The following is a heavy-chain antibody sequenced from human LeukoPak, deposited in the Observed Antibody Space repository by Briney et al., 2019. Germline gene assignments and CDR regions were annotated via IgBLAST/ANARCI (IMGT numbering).Heavy chain of an antibody. CDR1: GFTFSSYS. Sequence: PGGSLRLSCAASGFTFSSYSMNWVRQAPGKGLEWVSYISSSSSTIYYADSVKGRFTISRDNAKNSLYLQMNSLRAEDTAVYYCARYSTSRYVTFDYWGQGTMVTVSS. D-gene: IGHD2-2*01. V-gene: IGHV3-48*04. CDR3: ARYSTSRYVTFDY. J-gene: IGHJ3*01. CDR2: ISSSSSTI.